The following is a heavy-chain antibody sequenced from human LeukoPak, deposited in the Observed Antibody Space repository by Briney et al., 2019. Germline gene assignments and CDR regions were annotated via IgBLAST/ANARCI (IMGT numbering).Heavy chain of an antibody. CDR3: ARGYDLLTGYLYYFDY. V-gene: IGHV3-30*01. Sequence: GGSLRLSCAASGFTFSSCAMHWVRQAPGKGLEWVAVISYDGTNKYYADSVKGRFTISRDNSKNTLYLQMNSLRAEDTAVFYCARGYDLLTGYLYYFDYWGQGTLVTVSS. CDR1: GFTFSSCA. D-gene: IGHD3-9*01. J-gene: IGHJ4*02. CDR2: ISYDGTNK.